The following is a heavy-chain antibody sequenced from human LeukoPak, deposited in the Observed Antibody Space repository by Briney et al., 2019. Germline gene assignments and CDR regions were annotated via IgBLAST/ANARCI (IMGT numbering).Heavy chain of an antibody. J-gene: IGHJ5*02. Sequence: ASVKVSCKASGYTFTSYGISWVRQAPGQGLEWMGWISAYNGNTNYAQNLQGRVTMTTDTSTSTAYMELRSLRSDDTAVYYCARDTIIVIPAAHLPSNWFDPWGQGTLVTVSS. CDR2: ISAYNGNT. V-gene: IGHV1-18*01. D-gene: IGHD2-2*01. CDR1: GYTFTSYG. CDR3: ARDTIIVIPAAHLPSNWFDP.